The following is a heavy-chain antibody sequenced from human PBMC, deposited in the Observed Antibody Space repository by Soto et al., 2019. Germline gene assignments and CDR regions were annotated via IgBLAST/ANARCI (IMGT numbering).Heavy chain of an antibody. CDR1: GGSISSSSYY. V-gene: IGHV4-39*01. Sequence: PSETLSLTCTVFGGSISSSSYYRGWIRQPPGKGLEWIGSIYYSGSTYYNPSLKSRVTISVDTSKNQFSLKLSSVTAADTAVYYCARAPFGELTWFEPWGQGTLVTVSS. CDR2: IYYSGST. J-gene: IGHJ5*02. D-gene: IGHD3-10*01. CDR3: ARAPFGELTWFEP.